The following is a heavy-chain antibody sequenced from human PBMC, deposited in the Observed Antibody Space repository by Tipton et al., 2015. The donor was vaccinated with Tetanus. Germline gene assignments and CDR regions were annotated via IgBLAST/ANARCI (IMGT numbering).Heavy chain of an antibody. CDR3: ASDPALMGNFDY. CDR2: IDYRGNT. Sequence: TLSLTCTVSGDSIDGGFKNWGWIRQQPGKGLEWIEYIDYRGNTYYNPSLRRRVTFSFDTSENQFSLKLTSVTAADTAVYYCASDPALMGNFDYWGQGTLVTVSS. J-gene: IGHJ4*02. D-gene: IGHD2-2*01. V-gene: IGHV4-31*03. CDR1: GDSIDGGFKN.